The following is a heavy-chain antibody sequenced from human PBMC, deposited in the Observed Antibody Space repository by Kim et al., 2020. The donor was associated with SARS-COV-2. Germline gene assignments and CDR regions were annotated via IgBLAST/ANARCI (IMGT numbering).Heavy chain of an antibody. D-gene: IGHD3-22*01. CDR3: ARLAHYYDSSGYSKKNDAFDI. V-gene: IGHV4-59*08. Sequence: SETLSLTCTVSGGSISSYYWSWIRQPPGKGLEWIGYIYYSGSTNYNPSLKSRVTISVDTSKNQFSLKLRSVTAADTAVYYCARLAHYYDSSGYSKKNDAFDIWGQGTMVTVSS. CDR2: IYYSGST. CDR1: GGSISSYY. J-gene: IGHJ3*02.